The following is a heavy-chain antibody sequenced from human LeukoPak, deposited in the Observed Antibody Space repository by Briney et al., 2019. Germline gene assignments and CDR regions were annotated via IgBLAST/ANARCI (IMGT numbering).Heavy chain of an antibody. CDR2: FTETGGTT. Sequence: PGVSLTLYCAASGFTFSNNRMNWLPQAPGKGLEGVIGFTETGGTTYHGESVQGRLTISRDNSKNTLYLQMNRLRAEETAVYYCAKLGEPSGYFSPHWGQGTLVTVSS. V-gene: IGHV3-23*01. CDR1: GFTFSNNR. CDR3: AKLGEPSGYFSPH. D-gene: IGHD3-22*01. J-gene: IGHJ4*02.